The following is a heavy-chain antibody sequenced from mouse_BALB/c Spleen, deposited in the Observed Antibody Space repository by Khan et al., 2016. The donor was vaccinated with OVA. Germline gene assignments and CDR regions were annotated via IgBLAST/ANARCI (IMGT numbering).Heavy chain of an antibody. Sequence: AQLQQSGTILARPGASVKMSCKASGYSFTDFWLHWVKQRPGQGLEWIGGIYPRNGETRYNQNFKGQARLTAVTSASTASMELNSLTNEVSAVYYCARAGYGAFAYWGQGTLVTVSA. V-gene: IGHV1-5*01. CDR2: IYPRNGET. CDR3: ARAGYGAFAY. CDR1: GYSFTDFW. D-gene: IGHD1-1*01. J-gene: IGHJ3*01.